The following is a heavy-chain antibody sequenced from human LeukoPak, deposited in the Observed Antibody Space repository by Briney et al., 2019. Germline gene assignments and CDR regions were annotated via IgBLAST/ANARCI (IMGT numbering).Heavy chain of an antibody. CDR3: ARDSSGWYYFDY. J-gene: IGHJ4*02. D-gene: IGHD6-19*01. CDR2: IWYDGSKK. Sequence: GRSLRLSCAASGFTFSTYVMHWVRQAPGKGLEWVAVIWYDGSKKDYADSVKGRFTISRDNAKNSLYLQMNSLRAEDTAVYYCARDSSGWYYFDYWGQGILVTVSS. V-gene: IGHV3-33*01. CDR1: GFTFSTYV.